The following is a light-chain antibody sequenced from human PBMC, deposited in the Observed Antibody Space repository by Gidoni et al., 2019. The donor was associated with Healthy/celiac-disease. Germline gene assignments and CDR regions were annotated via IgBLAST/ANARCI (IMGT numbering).Light chain of an antibody. CDR1: QSSSSY. V-gene: IGKV1-39*01. J-gene: IGKJ1*01. Sequence: DIQMTQSPSSLSASLGDRVTITCRASQSSSSYLNWYKQKPGKAPKLLIYAASSLQSGVPSRFSGSGSWTDFTLTIISLQPEDFATYYCQQSYSTPQTFGQGTKVEIK. CDR3: QQSYSTPQT. CDR2: AAS.